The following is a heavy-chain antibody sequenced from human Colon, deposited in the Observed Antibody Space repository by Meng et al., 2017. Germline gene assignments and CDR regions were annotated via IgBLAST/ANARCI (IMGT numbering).Heavy chain of an antibody. D-gene: IGHD4-17*01. CDR3: ASIYRYGDYGDYFDY. J-gene: IGHJ4*02. Sequence: VQCRYSDPGLVKPSGTLSPTCAVSGGSISSIHWWSWVRQPPGKGLEWIGEIYHSGATNYSPSLKSRVTISVDKSKNQFSLKLSSMTAADTAVYYCASIYRYGDYGDYFDYWGQGTLVTVSS. CDR2: IYHSGAT. V-gene: IGHV4-4*02. CDR1: GGSISSIHW.